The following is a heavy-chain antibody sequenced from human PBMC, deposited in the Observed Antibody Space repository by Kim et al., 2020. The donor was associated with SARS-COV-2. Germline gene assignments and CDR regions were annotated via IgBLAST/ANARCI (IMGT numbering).Heavy chain of an antibody. J-gene: IGHJ6*02. CDR2: IIPIFGTA. V-gene: IGHV1-69*13. D-gene: IGHD2-15*01. CDR3: ARGREDLVVVAATRLPYYYYGMDV. CDR1: GGTFSSYA. Sequence: SVKVSCKASGGTFSSYAISWVRQAPGQGLEWMGGIIPIFGTANYAQKFQGRVTITVDESTSTAYMELSSLRSEDTAVYYCARGREDLVVVAATRLPYYYYGMDVWGQGTTVTVSS.